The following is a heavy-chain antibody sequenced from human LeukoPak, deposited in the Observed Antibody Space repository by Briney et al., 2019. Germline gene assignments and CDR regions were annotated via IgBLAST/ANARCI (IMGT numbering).Heavy chain of an antibody. V-gene: IGHV4-59*08. CDR1: GGSISSYY. D-gene: IGHD2-15*01. Sequence: SSETLSLTCTVSGGSISSYYWGWIRQPPGKGLEWIGYISNTGSTNYNPSLKSRVTISVDTSKNQLSLKLSSMTAADTAVYYCARYCTAGSCLDYWGQGTLVTVSS. CDR3: ARYCTAGSCLDY. J-gene: IGHJ4*02. CDR2: ISNTGST.